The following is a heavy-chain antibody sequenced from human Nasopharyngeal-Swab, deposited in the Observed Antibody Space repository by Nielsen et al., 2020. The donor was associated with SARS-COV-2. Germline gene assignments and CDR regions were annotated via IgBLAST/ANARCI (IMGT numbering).Heavy chain of an antibody. CDR3: LKDRAVAVTSRPNYYYGMDV. CDR1: GFSFSNFP. CDR2: ISCSGGTT. J-gene: IGHJ6*02. V-gene: IGHV3-23*01. D-gene: IGHD6-19*01. Sequence: GESLKISCAASGFSFSNFPMNWVRQAPGKGLEWVSSISCSGGTTYYADSVKGRFTIFRDNSENTLVLQMNSLRAEDAAVYYCLKDRAVAVTSRPNYYYGMDVWGRGTTVTVSS.